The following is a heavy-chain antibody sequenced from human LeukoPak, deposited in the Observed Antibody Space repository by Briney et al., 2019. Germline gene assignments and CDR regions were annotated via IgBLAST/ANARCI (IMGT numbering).Heavy chain of an antibody. Sequence: PGGSLRLSCAASGFTFSSYSMNWVRQAPGKGLEWVSSISSSSSYIYYADSVKGRFTISRDNAKNSLYLQMNSLRAEDTAVYYCARDLSWFGDFNWFDPWGQGTLVTVS. J-gene: IGHJ5*02. CDR3: ARDLSWFGDFNWFDP. V-gene: IGHV3-21*01. D-gene: IGHD3-10*01. CDR1: GFTFSSYS. CDR2: ISSSSSYI.